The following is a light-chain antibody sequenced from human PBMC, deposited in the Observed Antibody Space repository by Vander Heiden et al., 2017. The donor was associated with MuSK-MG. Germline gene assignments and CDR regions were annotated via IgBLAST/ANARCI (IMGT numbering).Light chain of an antibody. V-gene: IGLV2-14*01. CDR1: SSDVGGYNY. CDR2: DVS. J-gene: IGLJ1*01. CDR3: SSYTTSSTYV. Sequence: QSALPQPASVSGSPGQSLTISCTGTSSDVGGYNYVSWYQQHPDRAPKVIIYDVSNRPSGVSNRFSGSKSGNTASLTISGLQAEDEADYYCSSYTTSSTYVFGTATKVTVL.